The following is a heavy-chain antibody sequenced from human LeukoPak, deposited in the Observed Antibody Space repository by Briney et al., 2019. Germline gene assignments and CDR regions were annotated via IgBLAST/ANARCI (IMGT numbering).Heavy chain of an antibody. V-gene: IGHV4-61*02. D-gene: IGHD2-2*01. CDR3: ASLVVVPAAMVSYFDY. Sequence: KPSETLSLTCTVSGGSISSGSYYWSWIRQPAGKRLEWIGRIYTSGSTNYNPSLKSRVTISVDTSKNQFSLKLSSVTAADTAVYYCASLVVVPAAMVSYFDYWGQGTLVTVS. CDR1: GGSISSGSYY. J-gene: IGHJ4*02. CDR2: IYTSGST.